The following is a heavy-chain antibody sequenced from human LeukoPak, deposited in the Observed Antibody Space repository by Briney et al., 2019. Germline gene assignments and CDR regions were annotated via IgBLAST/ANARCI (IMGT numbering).Heavy chain of an antibody. Sequence: PGGSLRLSCAASGFTFSSYWMSWVRQAPGKVLEWVANIKQDGSEKYYVDSVKGRFTISRDNAKNSLYLQMNSLRAEDTAVYYCARDKTTDSSSWWSFYYYYYMDVWGKGTTVTISS. CDR2: IKQDGSEK. CDR3: ARDKTTDSSSWWSFYYYYYMDV. V-gene: IGHV3-7*01. CDR1: GFTFSSYW. J-gene: IGHJ6*03. D-gene: IGHD6-13*01.